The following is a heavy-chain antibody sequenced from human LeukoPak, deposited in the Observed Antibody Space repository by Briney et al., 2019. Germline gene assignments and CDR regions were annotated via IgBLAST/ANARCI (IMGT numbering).Heavy chain of an antibody. V-gene: IGHV3-21*01. CDR2: ISSSSTHI. D-gene: IGHD6-6*01. Sequence: GGSLRLSCAASGFTLSSYSMNWVRQAPGKGLEWVSYISSSSTHIYYAASVKGRFTISRDNARNSLYLQMNGLRAEDTAIYYCARSEHNSSSFDYWGQGTLVTVSS. J-gene: IGHJ4*02. CDR1: GFTLSSYS. CDR3: ARSEHNSSSFDY.